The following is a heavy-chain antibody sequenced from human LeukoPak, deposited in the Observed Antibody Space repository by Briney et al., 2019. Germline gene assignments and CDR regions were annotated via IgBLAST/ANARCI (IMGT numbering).Heavy chain of an antibody. Sequence: PGGSLRLSCAASGFTLSSSAMNWVRQAPGKGLEWVSSINNVGSHIYYAGSVKGRFTISRDNTKNSLYLQMNSLRAEDTAVYYCARGGAARPDYWGQGTLVTVSS. CDR1: GFTLSSSA. CDR3: ARGGAARPDY. V-gene: IGHV3-21*01. D-gene: IGHD6-6*01. J-gene: IGHJ4*02. CDR2: INNVGSHI.